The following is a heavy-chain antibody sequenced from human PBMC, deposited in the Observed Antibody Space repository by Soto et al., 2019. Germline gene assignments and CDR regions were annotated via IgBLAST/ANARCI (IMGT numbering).Heavy chain of an antibody. CDR1: GFTFDDYT. CDR2: ICWDGGST. J-gene: IGHJ6*02. CDR3: AKEVIAAAGTYYYYYYGMDV. V-gene: IGHV3-43*01. Sequence: EVQLVESGGVVVQPGGSLRLSCAASGFTFDDYTMHWVRQAPGKGLEWVSLICWDGGSTYYADSVKGRFTISRDNSKNSLYLQMNSLRTEDTALYYCAKEVIAAAGTYYYYYYGMDVWGQGTTVTVSS. D-gene: IGHD6-13*01.